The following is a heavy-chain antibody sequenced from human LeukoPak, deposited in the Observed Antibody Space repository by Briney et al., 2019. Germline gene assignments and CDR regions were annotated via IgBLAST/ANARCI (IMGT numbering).Heavy chain of an antibody. V-gene: IGHV3-23*01. CDR2: ISGSGGST. D-gene: IGHD4-17*01. Sequence: GGSLRLSCAASGFTFSSYAMSWVRQAPGKGLEWVSGISGSGGSTYYADSVKGRFTIYRDNSKNTLYLQMNSLRAADTAVYYCAKGGGYSGDYVSAYWGQGTLVTVSS. J-gene: IGHJ4*02. CDR1: GFTFSSYA. CDR3: AKGGGYSGDYVSAY.